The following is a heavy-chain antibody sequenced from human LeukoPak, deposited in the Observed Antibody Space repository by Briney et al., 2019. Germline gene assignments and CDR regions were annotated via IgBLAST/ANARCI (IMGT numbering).Heavy chain of an antibody. J-gene: IGHJ4*02. Sequence: GGSLRLSCAAPGFTFSSYAMSWVRQAPGKGLEWVSAISGSGGSTYYADSVKGRFTISRDNSKNTLYLQMNSLRAEDTAVYYCAKDLGYGSGSSTYIDYWGQGTLVTVSS. CDR1: GFTFSSYA. D-gene: IGHD3-10*01. CDR2: ISGSGGST. CDR3: AKDLGYGSGSSTYIDY. V-gene: IGHV3-23*01.